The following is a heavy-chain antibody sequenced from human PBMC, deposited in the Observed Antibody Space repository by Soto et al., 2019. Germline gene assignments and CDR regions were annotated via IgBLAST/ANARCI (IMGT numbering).Heavy chain of an antibody. V-gene: IGHV4-59*01. CDR3: AKYRRTEAEGFTLDY. D-gene: IGHD6-13*01. CDR2: IYYTGST. J-gene: IGHJ4*02. CDR1: GDSINNYY. Sequence: SETLSLTCTVSGDSINNYYWSWIRQPPGRRLEWIGYIYYTGSTTYNPSLESRVTMSVDTSRNQFSLKLSSVNAADTAVYYCAKYRRTEAEGFTLDYWGRGTLVTVSS.